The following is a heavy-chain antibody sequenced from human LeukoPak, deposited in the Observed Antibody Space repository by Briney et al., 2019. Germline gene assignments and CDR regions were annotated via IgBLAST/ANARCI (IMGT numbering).Heavy chain of an antibody. Sequence: SETLSLTCTVSGYSISSGYYWGWVRLPPGKGLEWIGSIYHSGSTYYNPSLKSRVTISVDTSKNQFSLKLRSVTAADTAVSYCARDLVGATWFDPWGQGTLVTVSS. CDR1: GYSISSGYY. CDR2: IYHSGST. V-gene: IGHV4-38-2*02. D-gene: IGHD1-26*01. J-gene: IGHJ5*02. CDR3: ARDLVGATWFDP.